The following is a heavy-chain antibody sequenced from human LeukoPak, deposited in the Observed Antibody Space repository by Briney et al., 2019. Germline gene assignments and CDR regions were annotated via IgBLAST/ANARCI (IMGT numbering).Heavy chain of an antibody. CDR1: GYTFIAYY. Sequence: ASVKVSCKASGYTFIAYYLHWVRQAPGQGLEWMGWINPYSGGTNYAQKFQGRVTMTRDTSISTAYVELSRLRSDDTAVYYCVRDRTKYCSSTSCPLDYWGQGTLVTVSS. D-gene: IGHD2-2*01. V-gene: IGHV1-2*02. CDR3: VRDRTKYCSSTSCPLDY. CDR2: INPYSGGT. J-gene: IGHJ4*02.